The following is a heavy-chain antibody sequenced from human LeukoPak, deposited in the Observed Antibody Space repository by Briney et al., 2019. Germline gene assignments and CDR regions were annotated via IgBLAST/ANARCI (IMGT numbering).Heavy chain of an antibody. Sequence: GGSLRLSCAASGFSFSTYGMNWVRQAPGKGLEWVSYISGNSKTIYYADSVKGRFTISRDNAKNSLYLQMNSLRDEDTAVYYCARDYRYYDSSGYYSFDYWGQGILVTVSS. J-gene: IGHJ4*02. V-gene: IGHV3-48*02. CDR1: GFSFSTYG. CDR3: ARDYRYYDSSGYYSFDY. CDR2: ISGNSKTI. D-gene: IGHD3-22*01.